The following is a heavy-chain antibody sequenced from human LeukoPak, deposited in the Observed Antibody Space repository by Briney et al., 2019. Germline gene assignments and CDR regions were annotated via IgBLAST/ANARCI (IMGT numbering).Heavy chain of an antibody. D-gene: IGHD3-22*01. V-gene: IGHV1-18*01. Sequence: GASVKVSCKASTYTLINYGISWVRQAPGQGLEWMGWTSPYNGNTKSAQKFQDRVTMTTETSTTTVYMELKSLRSDDTAVYYCARERSDSNVFDIWGQGSMVTVFS. J-gene: IGHJ3*02. CDR1: TYTLINYG. CDR2: TSPYNGNT. CDR3: ARERSDSNVFDI.